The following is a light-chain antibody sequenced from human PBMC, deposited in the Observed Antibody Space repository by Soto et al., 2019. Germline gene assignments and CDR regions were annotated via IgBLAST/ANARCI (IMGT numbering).Light chain of an antibody. CDR2: HNS. CDR1: SSTIGAGSD. J-gene: IGLJ2*01. Sequence: QSVLTQPPSVSGAPGQRITISCTGTSSTIGAGSDVHWYQQLPGTAPKLLIYHNSNRPSGVPDRFSASRACTSASRAINGLQADDEDGYDCQSYDSSLNGDVVFCGGTKLTVL. CDR3: QSYDSSLNGDVV. V-gene: IGLV1-40*01.